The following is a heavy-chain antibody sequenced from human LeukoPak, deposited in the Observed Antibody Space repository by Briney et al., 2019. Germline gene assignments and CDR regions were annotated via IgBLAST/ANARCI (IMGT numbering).Heavy chain of an antibody. CDR3: ARALTGTPYYYYYYMDV. CDR1: GGSISSSSYY. J-gene: IGHJ6*03. V-gene: IGHV4-39*07. D-gene: IGHD7-27*01. CDR2: IYYSGST. Sequence: SETLSLTCTVSGGSISSSSYYWGWIRQPPGKGLEWIGSIYYSGSTYYNPSLKSRVTISVDTSKNQFSLKLSSVTAADTAVYYCARALTGTPYYYYYYMDVWGKGTTVTVSS.